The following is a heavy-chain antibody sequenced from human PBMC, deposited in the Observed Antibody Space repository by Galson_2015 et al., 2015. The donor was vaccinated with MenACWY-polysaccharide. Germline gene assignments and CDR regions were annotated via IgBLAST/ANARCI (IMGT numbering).Heavy chain of an antibody. J-gene: IGHJ4*02. CDR1: GFTFSTYA. CDR3: AREGGRATFGVVVAYFDY. V-gene: IGHV3-30-3*01. D-gene: IGHD3-3*01. CDR2: VSYDGSEK. Sequence: SLRLSCAASGFTFSTYAIHWVRQAPGKGLEWVAAVSYDGSEKYYADSVKGRFTISRDNSKNTLYLQMNSLRPEDTAVYYCAREGGRATFGVVVAYFDYWGQGTLVTVSS.